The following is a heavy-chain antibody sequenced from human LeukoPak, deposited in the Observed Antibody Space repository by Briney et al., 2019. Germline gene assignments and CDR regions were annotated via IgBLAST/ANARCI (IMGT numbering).Heavy chain of an antibody. CDR3: ATRWLQFGVYGY. D-gene: IGHD5-12*01. J-gene: IGHJ4*02. CDR1: GYTLTELS. CDR2: FDPEDGET. V-gene: IGHV1-24*01. Sequence: GASVKVSCKVSGYTLTELSMHWVRQAPGKGLEWMGGFDPEDGETIYAQKFQGRVTMTEDTSTDTAYMELSSLRSEDTAVYYRATRWLQFGVYGYWGQGTLVTVSS.